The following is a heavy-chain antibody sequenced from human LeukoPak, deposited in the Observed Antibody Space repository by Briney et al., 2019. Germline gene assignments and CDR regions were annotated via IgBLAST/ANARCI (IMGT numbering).Heavy chain of an antibody. CDR3: ARIFGQLGNYYYMDV. J-gene: IGHJ6*03. CDR1: GYSISSGYY. CDR2: IYHSGST. D-gene: IGHD6-6*01. V-gene: IGHV4-38-2*02. Sequence: SETLSLTCTVSGYSISSGYYWGWIRQPPGKGLEWIGSIYHSGSTYYNPSLKSRVTISVDTSKNQFSLKLSPVTAADTAVYYCARIFGQLGNYYYMDVWGKGTTVTVSS.